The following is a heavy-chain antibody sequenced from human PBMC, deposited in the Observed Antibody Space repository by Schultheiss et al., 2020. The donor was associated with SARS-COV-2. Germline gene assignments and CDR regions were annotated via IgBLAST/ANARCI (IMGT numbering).Heavy chain of an antibody. CDR2: IYYSGST. J-gene: IGHJ6*02. D-gene: IGHD3-3*01. V-gene: IGHV4-31*03. Sequence: SETLSLTCTVSGGSISSSSYYWSWNRQPPGKGLEWIGYIYYSGSTYYNPSLKSRVTISVDTSKNQFTLKQSSVTTADTAVYYCARAIDEFWCGYPYYYGMDVWGQGTTVTVSS. CDR1: GGSISSSSYY. CDR3: ARAIDEFWCGYPYYYGMDV.